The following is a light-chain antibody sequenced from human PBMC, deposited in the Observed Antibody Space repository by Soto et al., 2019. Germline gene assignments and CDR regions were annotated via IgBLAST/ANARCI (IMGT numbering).Light chain of an antibody. J-gene: IGKJ1*01. Sequence: DLQMTQSPSSVSASVGDRVTISCRASQDISGWLAWFQQKPGKAPKLLIYAASILQSGVPLRFSGSGSGTDFTLTISSLQPEDFATYYCQHANSIPWTFGQGTKVDIK. CDR2: AAS. V-gene: IGKV1D-12*01. CDR3: QHANSIPWT. CDR1: QDISGW.